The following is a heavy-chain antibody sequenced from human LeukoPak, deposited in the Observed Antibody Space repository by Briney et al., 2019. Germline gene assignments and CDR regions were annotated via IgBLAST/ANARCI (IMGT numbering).Heavy chain of an antibody. CDR1: GGSFSGYY. J-gene: IGHJ5*02. CDR3: ARGPPYCSGGSCYPNWFDP. D-gene: IGHD2-15*01. V-gene: IGHV4-34*01. CDR2: INHSGST. Sequence: SETLSLTCAVYGGSFSGYYWSWIRQPPGKGLEWIGEINHSGSTNYNPSLKSRVTISVDTSKNQFSLKLSSATAADTAVYYCARGPPYCSGGSCYPNWFDPWGQGTLVTVSS.